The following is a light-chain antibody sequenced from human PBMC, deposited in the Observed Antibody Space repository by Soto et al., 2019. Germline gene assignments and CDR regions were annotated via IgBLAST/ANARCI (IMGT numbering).Light chain of an antibody. CDR3: CSITSINTYV. V-gene: IGLV2-23*02. CDR2: GVS. J-gene: IGLJ1*01. CDR1: FSDIGRYEF. Sequence: QSALTQPASVSGSPGQSITISCAGTFSDIGRYEFVSWYQQHPGKAPKVLIYGVSKRPSGVSNRFSGSKSGNTASLTISGLQAEDESDYYCCSITSINTYVFGTGTKVTVL.